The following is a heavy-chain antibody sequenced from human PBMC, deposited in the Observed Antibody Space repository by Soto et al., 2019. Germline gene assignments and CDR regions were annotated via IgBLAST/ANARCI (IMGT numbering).Heavy chain of an antibody. Sequence: SVKVSCKASGYTFTSYGISWVRQAPGQGLEWMGWISAYNGNTNYAQKLQGRVTMTTDTSTSTAYMELRSLRSDDTAVYYCARDSGYCSSTSCPNTDAFDIWGQGTMVTVSS. D-gene: IGHD2-2*03. CDR3: ARDSGYCSSTSCPNTDAFDI. CDR1: GYTFTSYG. J-gene: IGHJ3*02. V-gene: IGHV1-18*01. CDR2: ISAYNGNT.